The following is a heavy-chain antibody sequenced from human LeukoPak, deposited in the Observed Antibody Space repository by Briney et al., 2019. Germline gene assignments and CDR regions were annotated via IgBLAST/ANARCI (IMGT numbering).Heavy chain of an antibody. V-gene: IGHV4-34*01. Sequence: SETLSLTCAVSGESFSDDYWTWVRQPPGKGLEWIGEINHSGSTNYNLSLKSRVTISVDMSKNQFSLRLTSVTAADTAVYYCARLKSGWYLSYYYIDVWGKGTTVTVSS. CDR3: ARLKSGWYLSYYYIDV. D-gene: IGHD6-19*01. CDR2: INHSGST. CDR1: GESFSDDY. J-gene: IGHJ6*03.